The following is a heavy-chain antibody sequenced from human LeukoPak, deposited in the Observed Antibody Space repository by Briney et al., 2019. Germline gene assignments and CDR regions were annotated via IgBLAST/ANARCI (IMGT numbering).Heavy chain of an antibody. CDR3: AKDRYYDSSGYPYYYGMDV. V-gene: IGHV3-48*01. D-gene: IGHD3-22*01. CDR1: GFTFSSYS. Sequence: GGSLRLSCAASGFTFSSYSMNWVRQAPGKGLEWVSYISSSSSTIFYADSVKGRFTISRDNSKNTLYLQMNSLRAEDTAVYYCAKDRYYDSSGYPYYYGMDVWGQGTTVTVSS. J-gene: IGHJ6*02. CDR2: ISSSSSTI.